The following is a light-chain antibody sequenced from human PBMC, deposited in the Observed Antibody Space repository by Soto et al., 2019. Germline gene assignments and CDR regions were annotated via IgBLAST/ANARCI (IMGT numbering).Light chain of an antibody. CDR2: DAS. CDR3: QQRSNWAPT. V-gene: IGKV3-11*01. J-gene: IGKJ5*01. Sequence: EIVLTQSPATLSLSPGERATLSCRASQSVSSYLAWYQQKPGQAPSLLLYDASNRATGIPARFSGSGSGTDFTLTISSLEPEDVAVYYCQQRSNWAPTFGQGTRLETK. CDR1: QSVSSY.